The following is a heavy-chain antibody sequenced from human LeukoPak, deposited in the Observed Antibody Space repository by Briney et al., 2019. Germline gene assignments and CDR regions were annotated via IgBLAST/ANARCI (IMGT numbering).Heavy chain of an antibody. CDR2: TVGGGDGT. CDR3: AKDLHFGDSNNY. D-gene: IGHD2/OR15-2a*01. V-gene: IGHV3-23*01. Sequence: PGGSLRLSCAASGFTFSSYSMSWVRQAPGKGLEWVAVTVGGGDGTYYADSVKGRFTISRDNSNNTLYLQMNSLRAEDTALYYCAKDLHFGDSNNYWGQGTLVTVSS. CDR1: GFTFSSYS. J-gene: IGHJ4*02.